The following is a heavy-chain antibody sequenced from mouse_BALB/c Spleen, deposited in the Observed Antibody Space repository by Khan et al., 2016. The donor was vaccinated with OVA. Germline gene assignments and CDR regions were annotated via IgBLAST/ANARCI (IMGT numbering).Heavy chain of an antibody. D-gene: IGHD2-14*01. J-gene: IGHJ4*01. CDR2: IWSDGTT. CDR1: GFSLTNYG. V-gene: IGHV2-6*02. CDR3: AAHRYDGYYAMDY. Sequence: QVQLQQSGPGLVAPSQSLSITCTVSGFSLTNYGVHWVRQPPGKGLEWLVVIWSDGTTTYNSALKSRLSISTDKSKSQDFLNMNSLQTDDTAMHYCAAHRYDGYYAMDYWGQGTSVTVSS.